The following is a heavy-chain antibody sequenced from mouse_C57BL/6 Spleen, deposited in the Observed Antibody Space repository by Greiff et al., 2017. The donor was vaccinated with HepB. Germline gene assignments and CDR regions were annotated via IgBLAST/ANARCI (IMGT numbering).Heavy chain of an antibody. Sequence: VQLQQSGTVLARPGASVKMSCKTSGYTFTSYWMHWVKQRPGQGLEWIGAIYPENSDTSYNQKFKGKAKLTAVTSASTAYMELSSLTNEDSAVYYCTRVAYYSNSFAYWGQGTLVTVSA. CDR1: GYTFTSYW. V-gene: IGHV1-5*01. D-gene: IGHD2-5*01. CDR2: IYPENSDT. J-gene: IGHJ3*01. CDR3: TRVAYYSNSFAY.